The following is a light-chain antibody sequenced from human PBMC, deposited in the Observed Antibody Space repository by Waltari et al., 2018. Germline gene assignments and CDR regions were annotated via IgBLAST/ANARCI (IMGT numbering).Light chain of an antibody. Sequence: SSELPQDPAVSVALGQTVRLTCQGDSLRSYYSSRYQQKPGQAPILVIYGKDNRPSGIPDRFSGSTSGNTASLTITGSQAEDEADYYCHSRVVSNVRGAFGGGTKLTVL. CDR1: SLRSYY. J-gene: IGLJ2*01. CDR2: GKD. CDR3: HSRVVSNVRGA. V-gene: IGLV3-19*01.